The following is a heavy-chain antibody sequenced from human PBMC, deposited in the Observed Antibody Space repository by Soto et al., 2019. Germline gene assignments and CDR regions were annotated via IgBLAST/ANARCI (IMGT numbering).Heavy chain of an antibody. Sequence: QLQLVESGGGVGQPGRSLRLSCAASGFTFSSYALHWVRQGPGKGLEWVAVISYDGSNQYYADSVKGRFTISRDNSKNTLYLQMNSLRVEDTAVYYCARVWREHCANVCYSSPYGMDVWGQGTTVTVSS. CDR3: ARVWREHCANVCYSSPYGMDV. CDR1: GFTFSSYA. J-gene: IGHJ6*02. CDR2: ISYDGSNQ. V-gene: IGHV3-30*03. D-gene: IGHD2-21*02.